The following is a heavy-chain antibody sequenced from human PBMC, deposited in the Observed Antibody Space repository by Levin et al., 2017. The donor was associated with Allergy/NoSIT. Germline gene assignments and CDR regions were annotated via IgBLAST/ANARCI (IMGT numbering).Heavy chain of an antibody. CDR1: GFTFSSYS. D-gene: IGHD6-6*01. CDR3: AGEDIAAHFFTSY. CDR2: ISSSSSYI. V-gene: IGHV3-21*01. Sequence: GESLKISCAASGFTFSSYSMNWVRQAPGKGLEWVSSISSSSSYIYYADSVKGRFTISRDNAKNSLYLQMNSLRAEDTAVYYCAGEDIAAHFFTSYWGQGTLVTVSS. J-gene: IGHJ4*02.